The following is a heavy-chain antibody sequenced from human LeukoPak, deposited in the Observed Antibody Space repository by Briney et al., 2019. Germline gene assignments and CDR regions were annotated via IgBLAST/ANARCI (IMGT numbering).Heavy chain of an antibody. CDR1: GYTLTELS. CDR2: FDPEDGET. J-gene: IGHJ6*03. CDR3: ATIGYGSGSPSYYYYYMDV. V-gene: IGHV1-24*01. Sequence: ASVMVSCKVSGYTLTELSMHWVRQAPGKGLEWMGGFDPEDGETIYAQKFQGRVTMTEDTSTDTAYMKLSSLSSEDTAVYYCATIGYGSGSPSYYYYYMDVWGKGATATISS. D-gene: IGHD3-10*01.